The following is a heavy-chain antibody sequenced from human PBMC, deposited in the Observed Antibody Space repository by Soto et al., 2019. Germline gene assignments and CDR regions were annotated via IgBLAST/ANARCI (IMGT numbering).Heavy chain of an antibody. CDR2: ISYDGSYK. D-gene: IGHD2-2*01. V-gene: IGHV3-30*18. Sequence: GGSLRLSCAASGFTFSSYVMHWVRQAPGKGLEWVAVISYDGSYKYYADSVKGRFTISRDNSKHTLYLKMSSLRVEDTAVYYCAKDPEGYCSSNRCYRYHGLDVWGQGTPVTVSS. CDR3: AKDPEGYCSSNRCYRYHGLDV. CDR1: GFTFSSYV. J-gene: IGHJ6*02.